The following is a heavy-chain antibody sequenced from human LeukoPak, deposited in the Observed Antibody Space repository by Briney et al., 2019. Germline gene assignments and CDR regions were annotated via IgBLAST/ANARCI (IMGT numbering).Heavy chain of an antibody. CDR3: ARDSCSSTSCYLLSPYYYYYGMDV. V-gene: IGHV1-69*13. CDR1: GGTFISYA. J-gene: IGHJ6*02. D-gene: IGHD2-2*01. Sequence: SVKVSCKASGGTFISYAISWVRQAPGQGLEWMGGIIPIFGTANYAQKFQGRATITADESTSTAYMELSSLRSEDTAVYYCARDSCSSTSCYLLSPYYYYYGMDVWGQGTTVTVSS. CDR2: IIPIFGTA.